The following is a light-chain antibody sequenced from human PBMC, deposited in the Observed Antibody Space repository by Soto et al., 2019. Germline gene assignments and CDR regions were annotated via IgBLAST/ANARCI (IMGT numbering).Light chain of an antibody. CDR3: QHYGSSAYT. V-gene: IGKV3-20*01. CDR1: QSVRSNY. Sequence: EIVLTQSPGTLSLSPGERATLSCRASQSVRSNYLAWYQQKPGQAPRLLIYGASIRATGIPDRFSGSGSGTDFTLTISRLEPEDFAVYYCQHYGSSAYTFDQGTTLKIK. CDR2: GAS. J-gene: IGKJ2*01.